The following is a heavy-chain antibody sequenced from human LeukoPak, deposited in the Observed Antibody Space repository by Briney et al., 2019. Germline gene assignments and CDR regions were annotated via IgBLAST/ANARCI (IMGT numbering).Heavy chain of an antibody. CDR1: GFIVSSTH. Sequence: GGSLRLSCAASGFIVSSTHMSWVRQAPGKGLQWVAIINSGGGETHYADSVKGRFTISRDNSKNTVCLQMNSLRAEDTALYYCAKDRGEGSGWPIIDYWGQGTLVTVSS. V-gene: IGHV3-66*01. D-gene: IGHD6-19*01. J-gene: IGHJ4*02. CDR3: AKDRGEGSGWPIIDY. CDR2: INSGGGET.